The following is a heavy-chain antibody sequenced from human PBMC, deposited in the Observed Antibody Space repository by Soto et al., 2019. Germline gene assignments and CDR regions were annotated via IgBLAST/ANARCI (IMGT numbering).Heavy chain of an antibody. CDR2: INPSGGIT. V-gene: IGHV1-46*01. D-gene: IGHD2-21*01. J-gene: IGHJ5*02. CDR1: GYTLTSYF. CDR3: AGVRNSMEGTPLPGLGWWFDP. Sequence: QVQLVQSGAEVRKPGASVTVSCKASGYTLTSYFIHWVRQAPGQGLEWMRIINPSGGITNYAQKFQGRVTLTSDTFTSTDYMQLRSLTIEDPAVYYCAGVRNSMEGTPLPGLGWWFDPWGQGTLVTVSS.